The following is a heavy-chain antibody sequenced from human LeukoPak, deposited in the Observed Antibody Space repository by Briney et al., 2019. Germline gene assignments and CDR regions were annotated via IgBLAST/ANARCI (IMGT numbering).Heavy chain of an antibody. CDR3: SREIRMTTVTTVIDY. CDR2: IYTSGST. D-gene: IGHD4-17*01. J-gene: IGHJ4*02. CDR1: GGSISSYY. Sequence: SSETLSLTCTGSGGSISSYYWSWIRQPAGKGLEWIGRIYTSGSTNYNPSLKSRVTMSVDTSKNQFSLKLSSVTAADTAVYYCSREIRMTTVTTVIDYWGQGTLVTVSS. V-gene: IGHV4-4*07.